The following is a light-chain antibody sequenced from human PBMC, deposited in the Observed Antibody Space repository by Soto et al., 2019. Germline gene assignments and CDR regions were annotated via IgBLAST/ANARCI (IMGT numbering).Light chain of an antibody. V-gene: IGKV1-9*01. CDR2: AAS. CDR3: QQLNSYVFA. J-gene: IGKJ3*01. Sequence: DSQLTQSPSFLSASVGDRVTITCRASQDVSRDLSWYQQKPGKAPNLLIYAASTLRSGVPSRFSGSGSETEFTLTISSLQPEDFATYFCQQLNSYVFAFGPGTKVDIK. CDR1: QDVSRD.